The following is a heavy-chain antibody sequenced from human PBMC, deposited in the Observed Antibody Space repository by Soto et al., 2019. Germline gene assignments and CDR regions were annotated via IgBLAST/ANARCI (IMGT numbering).Heavy chain of an antibody. J-gene: IGHJ6*03. CDR2: ISSSGSTI. CDR3: ARDGLLWFGELLTYYYYMDV. V-gene: IGHV3-11*01. CDR1: GFTFSDYY. D-gene: IGHD3-10*01. Sequence: GGSLRLSCAASGFTFSDYYMSWIRQAPGKGLEWVSYISSSGSTIYYADSVEGRFTISRDNAKNSLYLQMNSLRAEDTAVYYCARDGLLWFGELLTYYYYMDVWGKGTTVTVSS.